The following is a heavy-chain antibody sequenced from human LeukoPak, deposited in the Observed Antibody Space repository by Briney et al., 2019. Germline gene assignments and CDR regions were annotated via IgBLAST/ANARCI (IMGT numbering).Heavy chain of an antibody. J-gene: IGHJ4*02. V-gene: IGHV3-48*01. Sequence: GGSLRLSCAASGFTFSSYSMNWVRQAPGKGLEWVSYISSSSTIYYADSVKGRFTISRDNAKNSLYLQMNSLRAEDTAVYYCARVDSSDYWGQGTLVTVSS. D-gene: IGHD5-18*01. CDR3: ARVDSSDY. CDR2: ISSSSTI. CDR1: GFTFSSYS.